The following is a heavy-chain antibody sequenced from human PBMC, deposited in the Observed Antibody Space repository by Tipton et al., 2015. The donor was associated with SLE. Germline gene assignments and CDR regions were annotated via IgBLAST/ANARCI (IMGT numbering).Heavy chain of an antibody. CDR3: ARDRFVPNLRLQRDFDY. V-gene: IGHV1-18*01. J-gene: IGHJ4*02. Sequence: QLVQSGAEVKKPGASVKVSCKASGYTFTSYAISWVRQAPGQGLEWMGWISAYNGNTNYAQKLQGRVTMTTDTSTSTAYMELRSLRSDDTAVYYCARDRFVPNLRLQRDFDYWGQGTLVTVSS. D-gene: IGHD4-17*01. CDR2: ISAYNGNT. CDR1: GYTFTSYA.